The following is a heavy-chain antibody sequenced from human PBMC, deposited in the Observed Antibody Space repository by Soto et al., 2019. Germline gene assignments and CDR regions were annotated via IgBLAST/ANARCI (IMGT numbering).Heavy chain of an antibody. CDR1: GFSLSTSGVG. CDR2: IYWDDDK. CDR3: ARRRCPSGYDSGWFDP. V-gene: IGHV2-5*02. D-gene: IGHD5-12*01. J-gene: IGHJ5*02. Sequence: QITLKESGPTLVKPTQTLTLTCTFSGFSLSTSGVGVGWIRQPPGKALEWLALIYWDDDKRYSPSLKSRLTITKDTSKNQVVLTMTNMDPVDTATYYCARRRCPSGYDSGWFDPWGQGTLVTVSS.